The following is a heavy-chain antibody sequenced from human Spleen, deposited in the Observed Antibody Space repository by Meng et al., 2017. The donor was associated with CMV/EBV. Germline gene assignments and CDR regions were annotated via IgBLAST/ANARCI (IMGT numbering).Heavy chain of an antibody. CDR1: GFTFSSYG. CDR3: ATDLGKIASRPGAFNI. CDR2: IWYDGSNK. D-gene: IGHD6-6*01. J-gene: IGHJ3*02. Sequence: GESLKISCAASGFTFSSYGMHWVRQAPGKGLEWVAVIWYDGSNKYYIDPVKGRFTISRDNSKNTLYLEMNSLRDEDTAVDYCATDLGKIASRPGAFNIWGQGTMVTVSS. V-gene: IGHV3-33*01.